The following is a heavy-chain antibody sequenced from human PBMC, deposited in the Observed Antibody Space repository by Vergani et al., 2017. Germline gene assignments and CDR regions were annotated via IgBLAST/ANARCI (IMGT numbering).Heavy chain of an antibody. J-gene: IGHJ5*02. D-gene: IGHD1-7*01. V-gene: IGHV1-2*02. CDR2: INPNSGGT. CDR3: ARNPRVGLELRSLDWFDP. Sequence: QVQLVQSGAEVKKPGASVKVSCKASGYTFTGYYMHWVRQAPGQGLEWMGWINPNSGGTNYAQKFQGRVTMTRDTSINTAYMKLSRLRSDDTAVYYCARNPRVGLELRSLDWFDPWGQGTLVTVSS. CDR1: GYTFTGYY.